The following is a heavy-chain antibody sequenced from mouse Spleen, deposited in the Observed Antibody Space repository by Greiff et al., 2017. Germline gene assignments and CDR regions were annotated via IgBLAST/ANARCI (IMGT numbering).Heavy chain of an antibody. CDR2: INPSSGYT. V-gene: IGHV1-4*01. Sequence: VQLQQSGAELARPGASVKMSCKASGYTFTSYTMHWVKQRPGQGLEWIGYINPSSGYTKYNQKFKDKATLTADKSSSTAYMQLSSLTSEDSAVYYCARSGGGYAMDYWGQGTSVTVSS. D-gene: IGHD3-1*01. J-gene: IGHJ4*01. CDR3: ARSGGGYAMDY. CDR1: GYTFTSYT.